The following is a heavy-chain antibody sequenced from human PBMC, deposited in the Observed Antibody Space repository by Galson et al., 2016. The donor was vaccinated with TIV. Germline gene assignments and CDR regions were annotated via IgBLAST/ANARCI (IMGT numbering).Heavy chain of an antibody. J-gene: IGHJ3*02. V-gene: IGHV1-18*01. CDR2: TRTYNGDT. CDR3: ARDRNSVSAVVHEDDAFDI. D-gene: IGHD3-3*01. Sequence: SVKVSCKASGYNFAMHAISWVRQAPGEGLEWMAWTRTYNGDTRLAEKVPGRVTTTTDTSTGTAYMELRSLRSDDTAVYYCARDRNSVSAVVHEDDAFDIWGQGTLVTVSS. CDR1: GYNFAMHA.